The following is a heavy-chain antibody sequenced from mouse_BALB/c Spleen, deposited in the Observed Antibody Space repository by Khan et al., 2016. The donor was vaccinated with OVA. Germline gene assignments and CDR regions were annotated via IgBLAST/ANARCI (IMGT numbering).Heavy chain of an antibody. D-gene: IGHD2-14*01. V-gene: IGHV1-80*01. J-gene: IGHJ3*01. CDR1: GYAFSSYW. CDR2: IYPGDGNT. Sequence: VQLQESGAELVRPGSSVKISCKASGYAFSSYWMNWVKQRPGQGLEWIGQIYPGDGNTHYNGNFKGKATLTADKSSSTAYMQLSSLTSEDFAVYFCARLGYWLAYWGQGTLVTVSA. CDR3: ARLGYWLAY.